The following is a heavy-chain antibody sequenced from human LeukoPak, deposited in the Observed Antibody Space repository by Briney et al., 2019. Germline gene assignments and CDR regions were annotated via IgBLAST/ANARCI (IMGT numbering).Heavy chain of an antibody. J-gene: IGHJ4*02. V-gene: IGHV1-8*03. Sequence: GASVKVSCKASGYTFTSYDINWVRQATGQGLEWMGWMNPNSGNTGYAQKFQGRVTITRNTSTSTASMELSSLRFDDTAVYYCARDPSMVRGENTPYFDYWGQGTLVTVSS. D-gene: IGHD3-10*01. CDR1: GYTFTSYD. CDR3: ARDPSMVRGENTPYFDY. CDR2: MNPNSGNT.